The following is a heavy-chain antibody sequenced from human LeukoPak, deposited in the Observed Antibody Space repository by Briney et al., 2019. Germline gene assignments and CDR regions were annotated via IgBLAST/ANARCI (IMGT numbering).Heavy chain of an antibody. D-gene: IGHD3-3*01. CDR1: GGTFSSYT. V-gene: IGHV1-69*02. J-gene: IGHJ3*02. Sequence: SVKVSCKASGGTFSSYTISWVRQAPGQGLEWMGRIIPILGIANYAQKFQGRVTITADKSTSTAYMELSSLRSEDTAVYYCARAIFGVVIKDEKAFDIWGQGTMVTVSS. CDR3: ARAIFGVVIKDEKAFDI. CDR2: IIPILGIA.